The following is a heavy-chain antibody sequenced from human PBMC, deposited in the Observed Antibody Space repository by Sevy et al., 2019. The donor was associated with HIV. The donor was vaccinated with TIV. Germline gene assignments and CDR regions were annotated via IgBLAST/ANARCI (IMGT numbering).Heavy chain of an antibody. Sequence: GGSLRLSCAASGFTFDDYAMHWVRQAPGMGLEWVSGISWNSGTTGYADSVKGRFTISRDNARNSLYLQMNSLRPDDTALYYCAKDLRSLTAASSGMDVWGQGTTVTVSS. CDR3: AKDLRSLTAASSGMDV. J-gene: IGHJ6*02. CDR1: GFTFDDYA. D-gene: IGHD6-25*01. V-gene: IGHV3-9*01. CDR2: ISWNSGTT.